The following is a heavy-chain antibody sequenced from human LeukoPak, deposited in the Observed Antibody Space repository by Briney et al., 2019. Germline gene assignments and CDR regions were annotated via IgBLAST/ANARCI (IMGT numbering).Heavy chain of an antibody. CDR3: AKDSITMIFLFLFDY. CDR2: ISGSGGRT. CDR1: GFTFSTYA. D-gene: IGHD3-22*01. V-gene: IGHV3-23*01. J-gene: IGHJ4*02. Sequence: GGSLRLSCAASGFTFSTYAMSWVRQAPGKGLEWVSGISGSGGRTDYAGSVKGRFTISRDNSKNTLHLQMNSLRAEDTAVYFCAKDSITMIFLFLFDYWGQGALVTVSS.